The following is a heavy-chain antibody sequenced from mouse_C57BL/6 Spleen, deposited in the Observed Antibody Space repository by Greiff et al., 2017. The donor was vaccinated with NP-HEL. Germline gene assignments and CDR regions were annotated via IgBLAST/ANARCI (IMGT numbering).Heavy chain of an antibody. CDR1: GYTFTSYW. CDR3: AGYYGSSYEAMDY. V-gene: IGHV1-55*01. Sequence: QVQLQQPGAELVKPGASVKMSCKASGYTFTSYWITWVKQRPGQGLEWIGDIYPGSGSTNYNEKFKAKATLTVDKSSSTAYMQLKSLTSEDSAVYYCAGYYGSSYEAMDYWGQGTSVTVSS. D-gene: IGHD1-1*01. J-gene: IGHJ4*01. CDR2: IYPGSGST.